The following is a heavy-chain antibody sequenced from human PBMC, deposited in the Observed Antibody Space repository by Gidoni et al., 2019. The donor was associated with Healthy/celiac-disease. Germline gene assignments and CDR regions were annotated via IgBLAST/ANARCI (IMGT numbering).Heavy chain of an antibody. CDR2: IIPILGIA. Sequence: QVQLVQSGAEVKKPGSSVKVPCKASGGTFSSSAISWVRQAPGQGLEWMGRIIPILGIANYAQKFKGRVTNTADKSTSTAYMELSSLRSEDTAVYYCARNMVRGVSIRDWFDPWGQGTLVTVSS. D-gene: IGHD3-10*01. J-gene: IGHJ5*02. V-gene: IGHV1-69*04. CDR3: ARNMVRGVSIRDWFDP. CDR1: GGTFSSSA.